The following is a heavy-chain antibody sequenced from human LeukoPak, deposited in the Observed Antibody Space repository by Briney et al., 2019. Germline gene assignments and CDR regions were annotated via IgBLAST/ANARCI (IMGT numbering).Heavy chain of an antibody. D-gene: IGHD3-16*01. CDR3: ASGSLASYFDH. CDR2: INPNSGGT. CDR1: GYTFSGYY. Sequence: GASVKVSCKASGYTFSGYYMHWVRQAPGQGLEWMGWINPNSGGTKYVQKFQGRVTMTRDTSISTAYMELSRLRSDDTAVYYCASGSLASYFDHWGQGILVTVSS. V-gene: IGHV1-2*02. J-gene: IGHJ4*02.